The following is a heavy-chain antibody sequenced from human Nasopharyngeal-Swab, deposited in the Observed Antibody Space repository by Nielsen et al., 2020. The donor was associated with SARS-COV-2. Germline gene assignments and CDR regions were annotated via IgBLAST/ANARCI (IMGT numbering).Heavy chain of an antibody. CDR1: GGSISDNYY. CDR2: IHYSGNT. J-gene: IGHJ5*02. V-gene: IGHV4-39*07. Sequence: SETLSLTCSVSGGSISDNYYWGWIRQPPGKGLEWIGSIHYSGNTYYNPSLKSRVTISVDTSKNQFSLKLSSVTAADTAVYYCARGFDPWGQGTLVTVSS. CDR3: ARGFDP.